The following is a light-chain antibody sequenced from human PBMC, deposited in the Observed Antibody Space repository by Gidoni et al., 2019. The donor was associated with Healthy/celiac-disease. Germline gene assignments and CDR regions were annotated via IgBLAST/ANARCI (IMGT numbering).Light chain of an antibody. Sequence: EMVVTQSPGTLSLSPGERATLSCRASQSVSSSYLAWYQQKPGQAPRLLIYGASSRATGIPDRFSGSGSGTDFTLTISRLEPEDFAVYYCQQYGSSLLTFGQGTKVEIK. V-gene: IGKV3-20*01. CDR2: GAS. CDR3: QQYGSSLLT. J-gene: IGKJ1*01. CDR1: QSVSSSY.